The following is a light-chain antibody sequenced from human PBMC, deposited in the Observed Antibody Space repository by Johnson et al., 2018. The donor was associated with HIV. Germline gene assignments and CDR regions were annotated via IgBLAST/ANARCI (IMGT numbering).Light chain of an antibody. CDR3: GTWDSSLSAYV. V-gene: IGLV1-51*01. J-gene: IGLJ1*01. Sequence: QSVLTQPPSVSAAPGQKVTISCSGSSSNIGNNYVSWYQQLPGAAPKLLIYDNNKRPSGIPDRFSGSKSGTSATLGITGLQTGDEADYYFGTWDSSLSAYVFATGTKVTDL. CDR1: SSNIGNNY. CDR2: DNN.